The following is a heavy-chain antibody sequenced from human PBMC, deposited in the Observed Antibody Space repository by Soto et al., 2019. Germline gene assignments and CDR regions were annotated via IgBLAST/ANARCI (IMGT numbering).Heavy chain of an antibody. D-gene: IGHD6-13*01. V-gene: IGHV3-30*18. Sequence: PGGSLRLSCAASGFTFSSYGMHWVRQAPGKGLEWVAVISYDGSNKYYADSVKGRFTISRDNSKNTLYLQMNSLRAEDTAVYYCAKDPLPSTSDSSSWSPGYWGQGTLVTVSS. J-gene: IGHJ4*02. CDR1: GFTFSSYG. CDR3: AKDPLPSTSDSSSWSPGY. CDR2: ISYDGSNK.